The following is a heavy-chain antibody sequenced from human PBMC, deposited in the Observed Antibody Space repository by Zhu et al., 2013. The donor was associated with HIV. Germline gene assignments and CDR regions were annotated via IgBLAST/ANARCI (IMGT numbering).Heavy chain of an antibody. J-gene: IGHJ4*02. Sequence: QVQLQASGPGLVKPSETLSLTCTVSGGSVSSSSYYWSWIRQPPGKGLEWIGYIFNGGSPSYNPSLKSRVTISIDTSKNQFSLKLNSVTAADTAVYYCARDRGYPGGSFDYWGQGIRGHRLL. D-gene: IGHD3-10*01. V-gene: IGHV4-61*01. CDR3: ARDRGYPGGSFDY. CDR2: IFNGGSP. CDR1: GGSVSSSSYY.